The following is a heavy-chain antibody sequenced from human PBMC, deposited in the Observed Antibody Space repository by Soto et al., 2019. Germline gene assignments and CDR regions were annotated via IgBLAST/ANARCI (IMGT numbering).Heavy chain of an antibody. CDR2: IIPIFGTA. CDR1: GGTFSSYA. D-gene: IGHD4-17*01. V-gene: IGHV1-69*01. Sequence: QVQLVQSGAEVKKPGSSVKVSCKASGGTFSSYAISWVRQAPGQGPEWMGGIIPIFGTANYAQKFQGRVTITADDATSTAYMELSSLRSEDTAVYYCAGRGLRVRYFDYWGQGTLVTVSS. CDR3: AGRGLRVRYFDY. J-gene: IGHJ4*02.